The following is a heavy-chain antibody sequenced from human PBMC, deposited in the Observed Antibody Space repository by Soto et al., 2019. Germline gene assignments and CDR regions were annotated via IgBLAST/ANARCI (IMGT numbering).Heavy chain of an antibody. D-gene: IGHD3-9*01. J-gene: IGHJ4*02. V-gene: IGHV1-2*04. Sequence: GASVKVSCKASGYTFTGYYMHWVRQAPGQGLEWMGWINPNSGGTNYAQKFQGWVTMTRDTSISTAYMELSRLRSDDTAVYYCARGPPMDYDILTGHSPALPYFDYPGQGTLVTLPS. CDR1: GYTFTGYY. CDR3: ARGPPMDYDILTGHSPALPYFDY. CDR2: INPNSGGT.